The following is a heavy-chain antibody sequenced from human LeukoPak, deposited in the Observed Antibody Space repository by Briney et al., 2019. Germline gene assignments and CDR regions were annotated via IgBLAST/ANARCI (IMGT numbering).Heavy chain of an antibody. D-gene: IGHD5-18*01. CDR2: MNPNSGNT. V-gene: IGHV1-8*03. J-gene: IGHJ4*02. Sequence: VASVKVSCMASTYTFTSYDINWVRQASGQGVEGMGWMNPNSGNTDYAQKFQGTVTITRNTSISTAYMELSSLRSEDTAVYYCARGPRQLWLIDYWGQGTLVTVSS. CDR1: TYTFTSYD. CDR3: ARGPRQLWLIDY.